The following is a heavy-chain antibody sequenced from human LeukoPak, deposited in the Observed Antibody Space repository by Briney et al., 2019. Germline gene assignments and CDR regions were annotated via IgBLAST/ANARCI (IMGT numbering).Heavy chain of an antibody. CDR3: ASKPSITGTTSPFDY. CDR1: GYTLTELS. CDR2: FDPEDGET. D-gene: IGHD1-7*01. V-gene: IGHV1-24*01. Sequence: ASVKVSCKVSGYTLTELSMHWVRQAPGKGLEGMGGFDPEDGETIYAQKFQGRVTMTEDTSTDTAYMELSSLRSEDTAVYYCASKPSITGTTSPFDYWGQGTLVTVSS. J-gene: IGHJ4*02.